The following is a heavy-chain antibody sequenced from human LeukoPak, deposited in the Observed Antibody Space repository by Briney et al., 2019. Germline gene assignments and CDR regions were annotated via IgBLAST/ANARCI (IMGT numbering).Heavy chain of an antibody. CDR1: GFTFSDYY. Sequence: PGGSLRLSCAASGFTFSDYYMSWIRQAPGKGLGWVSYIISSGSTIHYADSVKGRFTISRDNAKNSLYLQMNSLRAEDTAVYYCARARITMIVAVWGQGTLVTVSS. D-gene: IGHD3-22*01. V-gene: IGHV3-11*01. CDR3: ARARITMIVAV. J-gene: IGHJ4*02. CDR2: IISSGSTI.